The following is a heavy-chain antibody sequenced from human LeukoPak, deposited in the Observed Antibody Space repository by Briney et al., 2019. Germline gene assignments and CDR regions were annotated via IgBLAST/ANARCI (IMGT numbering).Heavy chain of an antibody. CDR1: GHSFTDYF. V-gene: IGHV1-69-2*01. CDR3: TIVGLDYYDTSGYPS. Sequence: GATVKIFCKASGHSFTDYFLHCVQQAPGRGLEWMVRVDPEDGETIYAEKFQGRVAITADTSRDTAYMELSSLRSEDTAVYYGTIVGLDYYDTSGYPSWGQGTLVTVSS. J-gene: IGHJ5*02. CDR2: VDPEDGET. D-gene: IGHD3-22*01.